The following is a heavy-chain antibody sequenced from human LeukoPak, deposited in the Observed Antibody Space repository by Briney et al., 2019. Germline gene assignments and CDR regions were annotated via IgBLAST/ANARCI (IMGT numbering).Heavy chain of an antibody. V-gene: IGHV3-74*01. J-gene: IGHJ3*02. Sequence: PGGSLRLSCTASGFTFSDFWMHWVRHAPGKGLVWVSRINSNEGSRGYADSVRGRFTISRDNAKNTLYLQMNNLRAEDTAVYYCARDDGGNPNDAFDIWGQGTMVTVSS. CDR2: INSNEGSR. D-gene: IGHD4-23*01. CDR3: ARDDGGNPNDAFDI. CDR1: GFTFSDFW.